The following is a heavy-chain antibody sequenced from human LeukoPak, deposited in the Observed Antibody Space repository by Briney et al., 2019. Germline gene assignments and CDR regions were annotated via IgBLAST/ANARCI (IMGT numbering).Heavy chain of an antibody. Sequence: GGSLRLSCAASGFTFTSYSMNWVRQAPGKGLEWVSSFSSSRSYIHYADSVKGRFTISRDNAKKSLFLQMNSLRAEDTAVYYCAKGPLSRYYGSGSYWDYFDYWGQGTLVTVSS. CDR1: GFTFTSYS. D-gene: IGHD3-10*01. V-gene: IGHV3-21*04. J-gene: IGHJ4*02. CDR3: AKGPLSRYYGSGSYWDYFDY. CDR2: FSSSRSYI.